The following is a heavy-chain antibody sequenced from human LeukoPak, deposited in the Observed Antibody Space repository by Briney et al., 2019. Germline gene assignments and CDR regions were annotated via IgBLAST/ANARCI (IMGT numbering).Heavy chain of an antibody. J-gene: IGHJ4*02. CDR3: AKVGGNLGRGDFDY. Sequence: GSLRLSCAASGLTFSSYAMSWVRQAPGKGLEWVSAISGSGGSTYYADSVKGRFTISRDNSKNTLYLQMNSLRAEDTAVYYCAKVGGNLGRGDFDYWGQGTLVTVSS. CDR1: GLTFSSYA. V-gene: IGHV3-23*01. D-gene: IGHD3-16*01. CDR2: ISGSGGST.